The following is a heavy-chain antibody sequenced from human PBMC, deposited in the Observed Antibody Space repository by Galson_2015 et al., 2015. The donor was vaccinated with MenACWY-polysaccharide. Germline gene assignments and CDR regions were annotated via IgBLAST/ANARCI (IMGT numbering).Heavy chain of an antibody. J-gene: IGHJ4*02. CDR3: VQTDSNKRFCSYSNCYSFDY. D-gene: IGHD2-15*01. CDR2: ISYDGNFE. Sequence: SLRLSCAASGLTFSTYAMHWVRQAPGKGLEWVTVISYDGNFEKYADSVKGRFTVSRDNSKNTLYLQINSLRAEDTALYYCVQTDSNKRFCSYSNCYSFDYWGQGTLVTVSS. CDR1: GLTFSTYA. V-gene: IGHV3-30*04.